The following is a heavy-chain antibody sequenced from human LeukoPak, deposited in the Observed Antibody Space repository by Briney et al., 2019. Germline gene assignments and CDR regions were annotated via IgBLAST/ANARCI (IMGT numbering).Heavy chain of an antibody. V-gene: IGHV3-30*04. Sequence: PGGSLRLSCAASRFTFSSYAMHWVRQAPGKGLEWVAVISYDGSNKYYADSVKGRFTISRDNSKNTLYLQMNSLRAEDTAVYYCARDGPGTTVTTLAFDIWGQGTMVTVSS. J-gene: IGHJ3*02. CDR3: ARDGPGTTVTTLAFDI. D-gene: IGHD4-17*01. CDR2: ISYDGSNK. CDR1: RFTFSSYA.